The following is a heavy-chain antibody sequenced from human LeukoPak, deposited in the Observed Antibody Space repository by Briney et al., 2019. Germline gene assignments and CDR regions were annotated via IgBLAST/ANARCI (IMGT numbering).Heavy chain of an antibody. J-gene: IGHJ4*02. D-gene: IGHD3-10*01. CDR3: ASRSGSLPYYFDY. Sequence: PGGSLRLSCAASGFTFSSYGMGWVRQAPGKGLEWVTGISGGGGSTYYADSVKGRFTISRDNSKNTLYLQMNSLRVEDTAVYYCASRSGSLPYYFDYWGQGTLVTVSS. CDR2: ISGGGGST. CDR1: GFTFSSYG. V-gene: IGHV3-23*01.